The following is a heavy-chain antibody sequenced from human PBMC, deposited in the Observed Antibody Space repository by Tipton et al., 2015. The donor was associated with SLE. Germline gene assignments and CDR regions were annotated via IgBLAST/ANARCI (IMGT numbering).Heavy chain of an antibody. V-gene: IGHV4-39*07. D-gene: IGHD1-26*01. CDR2: IYYTGST. Sequence: TLSLTCTVSGGSISSSSYYWGWIRQPPGKGLEWIGIIYYTGSTYYNPSLKSRVTMSVDTSKNQFSLKLGSVTAADTAVYYCATGGSIVGPIRYFDYWGQGTLVTVSS. CDR1: GGSISSSSYY. CDR3: ATGGSIVGPIRYFDY. J-gene: IGHJ4*02.